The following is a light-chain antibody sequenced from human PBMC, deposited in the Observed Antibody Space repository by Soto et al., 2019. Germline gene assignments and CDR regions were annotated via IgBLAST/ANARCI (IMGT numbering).Light chain of an antibody. CDR3: AAWDDSLSVV. J-gene: IGLJ2*01. Sequence: QSELTQPPSASGTPGQRVTISCSGSSSNIGSNYVYWYQQLPGTAPKLLIYRNNQRPSGVPDRFSGSKFGTSASLAISGLRSEDEADYYCAAWDDSLSVVFGGGTQLTVL. V-gene: IGLV1-47*01. CDR1: SSNIGSNY. CDR2: RNN.